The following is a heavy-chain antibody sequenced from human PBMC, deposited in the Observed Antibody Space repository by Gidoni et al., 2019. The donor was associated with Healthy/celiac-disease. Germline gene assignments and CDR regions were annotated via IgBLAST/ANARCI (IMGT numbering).Heavy chain of an antibody. V-gene: IGHV3-64D*06. D-gene: IGHD3-3*01. J-gene: IGHJ5*02. CDR1: GFTFSSYA. CDR3: VKVAIFGVVTHNH. CDR2: SSSNGGNT. Sequence: EVQVVESGGGLVQPGGSLRLSCSASGFTFSSYAMHWVRQAPGKGLEYVSASSSNGGNTYYADSVKGRFTISRDNSKNTLYLQMSSLRAEDTAVYYCVKVAIFGVVTHNHWGQGTLVTVSS.